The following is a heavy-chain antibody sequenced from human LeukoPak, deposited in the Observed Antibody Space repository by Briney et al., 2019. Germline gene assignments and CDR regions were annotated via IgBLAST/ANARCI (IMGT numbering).Heavy chain of an antibody. J-gene: IGHJ1*01. CDR2: IWYDGSNK. D-gene: IGHD6-19*01. CDR3: AKVGGWRPFQH. CDR1: GFTFSSYG. V-gene: IGHV3-33*06. Sequence: GGSLRLSCAASGFTFSSYGMHWVRQAPGKGLEWVAVIWYDGSNKYYADSVKGRFTISRDNSKNTLYLQMNSLRAEDTAVYYCAKVGGWRPFQHWGQGTLVTVSS.